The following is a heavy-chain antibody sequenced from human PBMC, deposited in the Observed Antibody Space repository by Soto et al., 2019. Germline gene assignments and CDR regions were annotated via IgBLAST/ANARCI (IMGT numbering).Heavy chain of an antibody. V-gene: IGHV3-21*01. CDR1: GFTFSSYS. Sequence: GGSLRLSCAASGFTFSSYSMNWVRQAPGKGLEWVSSISSSSSYIYYADSVKGRFTISRDNAKNSLYLQMNSLRAEDTAVYYCARDLAVAARSSDYWGQGTLVTVSS. CDR3: ARDLAVAARSSDY. D-gene: IGHD6-6*01. J-gene: IGHJ4*02. CDR2: ISSSSSYI.